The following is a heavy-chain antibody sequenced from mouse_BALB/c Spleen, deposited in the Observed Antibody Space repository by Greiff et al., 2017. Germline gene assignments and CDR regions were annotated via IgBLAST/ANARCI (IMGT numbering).Heavy chain of an antibody. CDR3: TRSKTKVDYYAMDY. CDR1: GYTFTSYY. CDR2: INPSNGGT. J-gene: IGHJ4*01. V-gene: IGHV1S81*02. Sequence: VQLQQPGAELVKPGASVKLSCKASGYTFTSYYMYWVKQRPGQGLEWIGGINPSNGGTNFNEKFKSKATLTVDKSSSTAYMQLSSLTSEDSAVYYCTRSKTKVDYYAMDYWGQGTSVTVSS.